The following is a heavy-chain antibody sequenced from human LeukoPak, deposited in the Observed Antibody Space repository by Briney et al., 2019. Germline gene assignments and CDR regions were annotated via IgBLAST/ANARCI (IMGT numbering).Heavy chain of an antibody. J-gene: IGHJ4*02. Sequence: GGSLRLSCAASGFTFSNYGMHWVRQAPGKGLEWVSVIYSGGSTYYADSVKGRFTISRDNSKDTLYLQMNSLRAEDAAVYYCARGYSSDNWGQGTLVTVSS. CDR3: ARGYSSDN. CDR1: GFTFSNYG. CDR2: IYSGGST. V-gene: IGHV3-66*01. D-gene: IGHD2-21*01.